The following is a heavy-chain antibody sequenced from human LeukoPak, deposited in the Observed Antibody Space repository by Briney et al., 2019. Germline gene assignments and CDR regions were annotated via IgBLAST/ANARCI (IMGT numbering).Heavy chain of an antibody. CDR1: GGSFSGYY. CDR2: IYHSGST. J-gene: IGHJ4*02. V-gene: IGHV4-34*01. Sequence: SETLSLTCAVYGGSFSGYYWSWIRQPPGKGLEWIGEIYHSGSTNYNPSLKSRVTISVDTSKNQFSLKLSSVTAADTAVYYCARGTQGYSSGWYFRSYYFDYWGQGTLVTVSS. CDR3: ARGTQGYSSGWYFRSYYFDY. D-gene: IGHD6-19*01.